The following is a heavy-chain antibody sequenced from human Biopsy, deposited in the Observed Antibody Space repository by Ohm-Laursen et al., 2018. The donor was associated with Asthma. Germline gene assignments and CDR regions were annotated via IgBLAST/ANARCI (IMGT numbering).Heavy chain of an antibody. V-gene: IGHV3-30*18. D-gene: IGHD1-26*01. CDR1: GFTFSNYG. CDR3: AKDVFPGWELRRGPDY. Sequence: SLRLSCTASGFTFSNYGMHWVRQAPGKGLDWVAVISFDGSNKNYTDSVKGRFTTSRDNSRNTLHLQMNSLRAEDTAVYYCAKDVFPGWELRRGPDYWGQGTLVTVSS. CDR2: ISFDGSNK. J-gene: IGHJ4*02.